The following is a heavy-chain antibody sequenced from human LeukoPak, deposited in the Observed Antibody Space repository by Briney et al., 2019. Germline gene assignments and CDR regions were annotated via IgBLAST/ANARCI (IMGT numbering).Heavy chain of an antibody. V-gene: IGHV3-23*01. J-gene: IGHJ2*01. D-gene: IGHD6-19*01. CDR2: ISGSGGPT. CDR1: EFTFSSYA. CDR3: AKDGGCSRGRYPCDLDL. Sequence: GSLRLSCAASEFTFSSYAMSWVRQAPGKGLEWVSAISGSGGPTYYADSVKGRFTISRDNSKNTLYLQMNSLRVEDTAVYYCAKDGGCSRGRYPCDLDLWGRGTLVTVSS.